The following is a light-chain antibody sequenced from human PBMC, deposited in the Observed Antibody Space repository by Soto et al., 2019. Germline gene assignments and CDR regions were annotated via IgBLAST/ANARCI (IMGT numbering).Light chain of an antibody. V-gene: IGKV2-28*01. CDR2: LGS. J-gene: IGKJ4*01. CDR1: QSLLHRNGYNY. Sequence: DIVLTQSPLSLPVTPGEPASISCRSSQSLLHRNGYNYLDWYLQKPGQSPQLLIYLGSNRASGVPDRFSGSGRGTDFTLNISRVEAEDFGIYYYLQSLHTHVSFGGGTKV. CDR3: LQSLHTHVS.